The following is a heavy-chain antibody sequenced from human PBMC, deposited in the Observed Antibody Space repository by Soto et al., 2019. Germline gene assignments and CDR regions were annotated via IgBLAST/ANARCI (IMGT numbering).Heavy chain of an antibody. CDR1: GFTFSTYS. CDR3: AKDWTSI. J-gene: IGHJ3*02. CDR2: ISGSGGST. D-gene: IGHD1-1*01. Sequence: EVQLLESGGGLVQPGGSLKISCAASGFTFSTYSMTWLRQAPGKGLEWVSTISGSGGSTYYIDSVQGRFTISRDNSKNALYRQMNSLRGEDTAVYYCAKDWTSIWGQGTMVTVSS. V-gene: IGHV3-23*01.